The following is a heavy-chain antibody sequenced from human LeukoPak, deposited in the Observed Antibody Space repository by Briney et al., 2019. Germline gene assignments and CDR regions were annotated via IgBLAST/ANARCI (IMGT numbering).Heavy chain of an antibody. CDR1: GFTFSDYA. J-gene: IGHJ4*02. V-gene: IGHV3-23*01. Sequence: GGSLRLPCAASGFTFSDYAMSWVRQAPGKGLEWVSDISGSGDFTYYADSVKGRFTISRDKSKNTLYLQMNSLRAEDTAVYYCAKDGARDGYNYPDYWGQGTLVTVSS. CDR2: ISGSGDFT. CDR3: AKDGARDGYNYPDY. D-gene: IGHD5-24*01.